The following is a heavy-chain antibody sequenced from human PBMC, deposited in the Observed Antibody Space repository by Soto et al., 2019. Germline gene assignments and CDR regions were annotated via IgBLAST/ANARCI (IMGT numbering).Heavy chain of an antibody. Sequence: VQLVESGGGVVQPGRSLRLSCAASGFTFSDYAMHWVRQAPGKGLEWVAVVSHDGRNTHYADSVKGRFTISRDSSKNTVSLEMTSLTAADTAVYYCEKGGRQWLVTSDFNYWGQGALVTVSS. V-gene: IGHV3-30*18. D-gene: IGHD6-19*01. J-gene: IGHJ4*02. CDR3: EKGGRQWLVTSDFNY. CDR1: GFTFSDYA. CDR2: VSHDGRNT.